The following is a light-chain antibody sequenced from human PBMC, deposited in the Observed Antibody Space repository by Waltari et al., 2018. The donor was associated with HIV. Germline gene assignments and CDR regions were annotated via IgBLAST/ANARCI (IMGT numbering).Light chain of an antibody. Sequence: QSVLTQPPSASGTPGQRVPIPVSGSSSTCGPNSVYWYHQLPGPAPKILIYMNNPRPSGVPDRFSGSKSGTSASLAISGLRSEDEADYYCAAWDDSLSGWVFGGGTKLTVL. V-gene: IGLV1-47*01. J-gene: IGLJ3*02. CDR2: MNN. CDR3: AAWDDSLSGWV. CDR1: SSTCGPNS.